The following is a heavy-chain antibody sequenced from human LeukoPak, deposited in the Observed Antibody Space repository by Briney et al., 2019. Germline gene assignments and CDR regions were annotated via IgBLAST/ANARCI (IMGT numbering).Heavy chain of an antibody. CDR1: GGSFSGYY. Sequence: RPSETLSLTCAVYGGSFSGYYWSWIRQPPGKGLEWIGEINHSGSTNYNPSLKSRATISVDTSKNQFSLKLSSVTAADTAVYYCARGLLRGYYYYYMDVWGKGTTVTVSS. CDR2: INHSGST. V-gene: IGHV4-34*01. CDR3: ARGLLRGYYYYYMDV. J-gene: IGHJ6*03. D-gene: IGHD3-10*01.